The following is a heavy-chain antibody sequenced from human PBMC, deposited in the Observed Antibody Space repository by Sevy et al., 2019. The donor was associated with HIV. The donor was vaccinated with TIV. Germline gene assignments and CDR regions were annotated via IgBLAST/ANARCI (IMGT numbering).Heavy chain of an antibody. D-gene: IGHD6-13*01. CDR2: TSGRGGMT. CDR3: AREGDQQPFDY. J-gene: IGHJ4*02. V-gene: IGHV3-23*01. CDR1: GFTFSIYG. Sequence: GGSLRLSCAAYGFTFSIYGMHWVRQAPGKGLEWVSATSGRGGMTYYADSVKGRFTISRDNSKNTLYLQMNSLRAEDTAVYYCAREGDQQPFDYWGQGTLVTVSS.